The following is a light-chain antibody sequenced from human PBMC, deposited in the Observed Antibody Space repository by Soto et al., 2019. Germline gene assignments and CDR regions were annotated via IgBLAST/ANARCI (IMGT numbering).Light chain of an antibody. CDR1: SSDVGGYNF. CDR2: EVS. V-gene: IGLV2-8*01. Sequence: QSALTQPPSASGSPGQSVTISCTGTSSDVGGYNFVSWYQQHPGKAPKLMIYEVSKRPSGVPDCFSGSKSGNTASLTVSGLQAEDAADYYCSSYAGSNNVVFGGGTKVTVL. CDR3: SSYAGSNNVV. J-gene: IGLJ2*01.